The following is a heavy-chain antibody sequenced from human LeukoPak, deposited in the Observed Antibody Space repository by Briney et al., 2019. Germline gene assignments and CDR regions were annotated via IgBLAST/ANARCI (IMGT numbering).Heavy chain of an antibody. Sequence: ASVKVSCKASGYTLTDYYMHWVRQAPGQGLEWMGIINPSGGSTSYAQKFQGRDTMTRDTSTSTVYMELSSLRSEDTAVYYCARDLWASQGQQLVYFGMDVWGQGTTVTVSS. CDR3: ARDLWASQGQQLVYFGMDV. CDR2: INPSGGST. J-gene: IGHJ6*02. V-gene: IGHV1-46*01. CDR1: GYTLTDYY. D-gene: IGHD6-13*01.